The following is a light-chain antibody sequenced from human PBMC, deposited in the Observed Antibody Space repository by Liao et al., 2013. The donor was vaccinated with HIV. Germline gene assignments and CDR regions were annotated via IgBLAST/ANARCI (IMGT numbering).Light chain of an antibody. CDR3: HVWDRSSDVV. V-gene: IGLV3-21*01. Sequence: SYVLTQPPSVSVAPGKTAGISCGGNNVGSTSVHWYQQKPGQAPVLVIYYDSDRPSGIPERFSGSNSGNTATLTISRVEAGDEADYYCHVWDRSSDVVFGGGTKLTVL. J-gene: IGLJ2*01. CDR2: YDS. CDR1: NVGSTS.